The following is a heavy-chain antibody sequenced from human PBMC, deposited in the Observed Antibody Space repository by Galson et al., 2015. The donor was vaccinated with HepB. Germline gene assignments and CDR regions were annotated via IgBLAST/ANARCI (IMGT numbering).Heavy chain of an antibody. J-gene: IGHJ3*02. Sequence: ETLSLTCTVSGASISSINWWSWVRQSPGKGLEWIGEIYQSESPNYNPSLKSRVAISVDKSKNQFSLRMRSVTAADTAVYYCTRAQRWLQLHHDAFDIWGQGTMVTVSS. V-gene: IGHV4-4*02. D-gene: IGHD5-24*01. CDR3: TRAQRWLQLHHDAFDI. CDR2: IYQSESP. CDR1: GASISSINW.